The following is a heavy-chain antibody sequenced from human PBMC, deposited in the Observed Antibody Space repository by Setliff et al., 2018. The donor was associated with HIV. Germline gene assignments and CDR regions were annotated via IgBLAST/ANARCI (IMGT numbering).Heavy chain of an antibody. D-gene: IGHD7-27*01. CDR3: ARDFHWAFDF. Sequence: PGGSLRLSCGASGLTFSTSYMTWLRQAPGKGLEWVAGIRPDASNIDYADSVKGRFTISRDNARDSLYLQMNNLRAEDTAVYYCARDFHWAFDFWGQGALVTVSS. V-gene: IGHV3-7*01. CDR1: GLTFSTSY. CDR2: IRPDASNI. J-gene: IGHJ4*02.